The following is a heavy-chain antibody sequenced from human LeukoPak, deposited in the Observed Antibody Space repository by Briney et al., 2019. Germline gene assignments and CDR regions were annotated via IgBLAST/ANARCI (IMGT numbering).Heavy chain of an antibody. V-gene: IGHV3-48*03. CDR3: VRDPGITGTSY. CDR2: ISGSSSTR. CDR1: GFTFSSYE. J-gene: IGHJ4*02. D-gene: IGHD1-20*01. Sequence: HPGGSLRLSCAASGFTFSSYEMNWVRQAPGKGLEWVSYISGSSSTRYYTDSVKGRFTISRDNAKNSLYLQMNSLRAEDTAVYYCVRDPGITGTSYWGQGTLVTVSS.